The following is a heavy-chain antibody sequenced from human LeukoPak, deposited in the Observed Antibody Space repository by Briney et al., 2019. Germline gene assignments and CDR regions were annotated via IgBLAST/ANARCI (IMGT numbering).Heavy chain of an antibody. CDR2: ISSSSSYI. D-gene: IGHD2-2*01. Sequence: GGSLRLSCAASGFTFSSYSMNWVRQAPGKGLESVSSISSSSSYIYYADSVKGRFTISRDNAKNSLYLQMNSLRGEDTAVYYRAREVEGAFDIWGQGTMVTVSS. CDR3: AREVEGAFDI. J-gene: IGHJ3*02. CDR1: GFTFSSYS. V-gene: IGHV3-21*01.